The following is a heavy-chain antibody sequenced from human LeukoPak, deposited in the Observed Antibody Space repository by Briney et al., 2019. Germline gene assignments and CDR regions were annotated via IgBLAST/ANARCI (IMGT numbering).Heavy chain of an antibody. CDR2: IYTSGST. J-gene: IGHJ4*02. CDR3: AREETDYPIDY. CDR1: GGSISSGSYY. D-gene: IGHD4-11*01. Sequence: PSGTLSLTCTVSGGSISSGSYYWSWIRQPAGKVLEWIGRIYTSGSTNYNPSLKSRVTISVDTSKNQFSLKLSSVTAADTAVYYCAREETDYPIDYWGQGTLVTVSS. V-gene: IGHV4-61*02.